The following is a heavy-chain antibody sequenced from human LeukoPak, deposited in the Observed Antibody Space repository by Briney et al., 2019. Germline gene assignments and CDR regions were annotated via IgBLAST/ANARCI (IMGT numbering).Heavy chain of an antibody. V-gene: IGHV3-7*04. CDR2: IKQDGSEK. CDR3: ARESELHGGWSFYYYYGMDV. J-gene: IGHJ6*02. CDR1: GFTFSSYW. D-gene: IGHD6-19*01. Sequence: SGGSLRLSCAASGFTFSSYWMSWVRQAPGKGLEWVANIKQDGSEKYYVDSVKGRFTISRGNAKNSLYLQMNSLRAEDTAVYYCARESELHGGWSFYYYYGMDVWGQGTTVTVSS.